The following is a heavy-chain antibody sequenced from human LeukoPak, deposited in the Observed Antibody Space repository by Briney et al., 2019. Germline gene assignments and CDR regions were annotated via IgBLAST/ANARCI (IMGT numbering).Heavy chain of an antibody. CDR2: ISSSSSYI. J-gene: IGHJ4*02. D-gene: IGHD3-9*01. CDR3: ARAGILTGYAFDY. Sequence: GGSLRLSCGASGFTFSSYSMNWVRQAPGKGLEWVSSISSSSSYIYYADSVKGRFTISRDNAKNSLYLQMNSLRAEDTAVYYCARAGILTGYAFDYWGQGTLVTVSS. CDR1: GFTFSSYS. V-gene: IGHV3-21*01.